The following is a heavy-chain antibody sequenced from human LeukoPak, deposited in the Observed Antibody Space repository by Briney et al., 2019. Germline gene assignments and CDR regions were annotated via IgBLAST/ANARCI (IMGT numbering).Heavy chain of an antibody. Sequence: GGSLRLSCAASGFTFSSYAMHWVRQAPGKGLEWVAVISYDGSNKYYADSVKGRFTISRDNSKNTLYLQMNSLRAEDTAVYYCAREKAGGDYYFDYWGQGTLVTVSS. D-gene: IGHD2-21*01. CDR3: AREKAGGDYYFDY. V-gene: IGHV3-30-3*01. CDR2: ISYDGSNK. J-gene: IGHJ4*02. CDR1: GFTFSSYA.